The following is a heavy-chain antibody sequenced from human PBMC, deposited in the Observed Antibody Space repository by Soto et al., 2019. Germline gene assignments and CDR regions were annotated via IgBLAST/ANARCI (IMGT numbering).Heavy chain of an antibody. CDR2: MNPNSGNT. CDR3: ARRRRTIAAVGIRWFGP. V-gene: IGHV1-8*01. D-gene: IGHD3-16*01. J-gene: IGHJ5*02. Sequence: GASVKVSCKASGYTFTSYDINWVRQATGQGLEWMGWMNPNSGNTGYAQKFQGRVTMTRNTSISTAYMELSSLRSEDTAVYYCARRRRTIAAVGIRWFGPWGQGNLVTSS. CDR1: GYTFTSYD.